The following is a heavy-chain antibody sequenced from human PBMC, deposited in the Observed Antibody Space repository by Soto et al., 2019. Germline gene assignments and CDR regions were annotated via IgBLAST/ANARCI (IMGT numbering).Heavy chain of an antibody. V-gene: IGHV1-18*01. CDR1: GYTFTSYG. CDR3: ARNGVVVTPTRLGWFDP. J-gene: IGHJ5*02. Sequence: QVQLVQSGAEVKKPGASVKVSCKASGYTFTSYGISWVRQAPGQGLEWMGWISAYNGNTNYAQNLQGRVTMTTDTSTSTADTELRSRRSDDTAVYYCARNGVVVTPTRLGWFDPWGQGTLVTVSS. D-gene: IGHD2-21*02. CDR2: ISAYNGNT.